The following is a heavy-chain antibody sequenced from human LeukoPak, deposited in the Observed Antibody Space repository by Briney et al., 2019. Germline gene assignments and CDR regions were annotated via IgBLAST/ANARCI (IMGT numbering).Heavy chain of an antibody. CDR3: TTQSKLRFLEWSLP. D-gene: IGHD3-3*01. CDR1: GFTFSSYW. Sequence: GGSLRLSCAAPGFTFSSYWMSWVRQAPGKGLEWVANIKQDGSEKNYVDSVKGRFTISRDNSKNTLYLQMNSLKTEDTAVYYCTTQSKLRFLEWSLPWGQGTLVTVSS. V-gene: IGHV3-7*03. J-gene: IGHJ5*02. CDR2: IKQDGSEK.